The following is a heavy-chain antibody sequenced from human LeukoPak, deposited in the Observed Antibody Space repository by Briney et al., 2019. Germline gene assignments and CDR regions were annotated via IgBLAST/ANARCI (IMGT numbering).Heavy chain of an antibody. Sequence: PSQTLSLTCTVSGGSISSGGYYWSWIRQHPGKGLEWIGYIYYSGSTYYNPSLKSRVTISVDTSKNQFSLKLSSVTAADTAVYYCARAVDTAMAIDCWGQGTLVTVSS. D-gene: IGHD5-18*01. CDR2: IYYSGST. J-gene: IGHJ4*02. V-gene: IGHV4-31*03. CDR3: ARAVDTAMAIDC. CDR1: GGSISSGGYY.